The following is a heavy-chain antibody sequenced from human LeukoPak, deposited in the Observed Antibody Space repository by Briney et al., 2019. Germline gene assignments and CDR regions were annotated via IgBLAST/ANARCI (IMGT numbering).Heavy chain of an antibody. CDR3: ASFLWYSSGSGLD. CDR1: GGSFSGYY. CDR2: INHSGST. V-gene: IGHV4-34*01. Sequence: SETLSLTCAVYGGSFSGYYWSWIRQPPGKGLEWIGEINHSGSTNYNPSLKSRVTISVDTSKNQFSLKLSSVTAADTAVYYCASFLWYSSGSGLDWGQGTLVTVSS. J-gene: IGHJ4*02. D-gene: IGHD1-26*01.